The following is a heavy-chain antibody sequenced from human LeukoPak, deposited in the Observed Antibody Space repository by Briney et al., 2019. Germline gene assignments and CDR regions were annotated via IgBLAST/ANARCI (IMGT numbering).Heavy chain of an antibody. V-gene: IGHV1-46*01. Sequence: GASVKVSCKASGYMFTNYDINWVRQATGQGLEWMGIMHPTGDSTNYAQKFQGRVTLTRDTSTGTFYMELSSLTSEDTAVYYCARHDFDLPMIYSFFVHWGQGTLVTVSS. CDR2: MHPTGDST. D-gene: IGHD3-3*01. CDR1: GYMFTNYD. CDR3: ARHDFDLPMIYSFFVH. J-gene: IGHJ5*02.